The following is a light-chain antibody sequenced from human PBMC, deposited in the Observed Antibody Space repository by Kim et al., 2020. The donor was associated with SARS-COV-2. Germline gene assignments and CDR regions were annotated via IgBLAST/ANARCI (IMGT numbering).Light chain of an antibody. V-gene: IGKV1-39*01. Sequence: ASVGDRVTITCRASQSIARYLNWYQQKPGKAPKLLVYAASSLQSGVPSRFSGSGSGTDFALTISSLQPEDFATYYCQQSLSAPLTFGGGTKLEIK. CDR2: AAS. J-gene: IGKJ4*01. CDR3: QQSLSAPLT. CDR1: QSIARY.